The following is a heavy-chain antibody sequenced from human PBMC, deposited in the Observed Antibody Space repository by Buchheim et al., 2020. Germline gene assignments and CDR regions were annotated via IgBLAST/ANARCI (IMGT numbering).Heavy chain of an antibody. CDR1: GYTFSSYG. J-gene: IGHJ6*02. D-gene: IGHD3-9*01. Sequence: VQLVQSGGEVRKPGASVKVSCRTAGYTFSSYGVTWVRQAPGRGLEWLGWISAHNGKTLYAQKVQGRVTMTTETSTTTGFLELRSLTSDDTGVYYCARDFYDILTGPSYGMDVWGQGTT. V-gene: IGHV1-18*01. CDR3: ARDFYDILTGPSYGMDV. CDR2: ISAHNGKT.